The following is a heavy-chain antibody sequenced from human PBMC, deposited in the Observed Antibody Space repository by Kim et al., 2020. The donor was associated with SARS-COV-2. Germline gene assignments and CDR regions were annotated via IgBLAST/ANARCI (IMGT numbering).Heavy chain of an antibody. CDR3: SIVNAEYFQH. V-gene: IGHV4-39*01. CDR2: IYYSGST. CDR1: GGSISSSSYY. Sequence: SETLSLTCTVSGGSISSSSYYWGWIRQPPGKGLEWIGSIYYSGSTYYNPSLKSRVTISVDTSKNQFSLKLSSVTAADTAVYYCSIVNAEYFQHWGQGTLVTVSS. J-gene: IGHJ1*01. D-gene: IGHD1-26*01.